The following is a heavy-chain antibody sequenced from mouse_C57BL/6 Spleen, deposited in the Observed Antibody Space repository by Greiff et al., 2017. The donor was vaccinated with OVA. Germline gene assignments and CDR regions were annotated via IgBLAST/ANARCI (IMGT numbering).Heavy chain of an antibody. D-gene: IGHD1-1*01. V-gene: IGHV3-6*01. CDR2: ISYDGSN. Sequence: EVQLQESGPGLVKPSQSLSLTCSVTGYSITSGYYWNWIRQFPGNKLEWMGYISYDGSNNYNPSLKNRISITRDTSENQFFLKLSSVTTEDTATDYCGRALILDYGSSPYYFDYWGKGTTLTVSS. J-gene: IGHJ2*01. CDR1: GYSITSGYY. CDR3: GRALILDYGSSPYYFDY.